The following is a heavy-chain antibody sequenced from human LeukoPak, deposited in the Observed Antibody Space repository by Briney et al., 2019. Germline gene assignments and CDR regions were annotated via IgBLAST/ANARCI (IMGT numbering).Heavy chain of an antibody. CDR2: INPSGGST. D-gene: IGHD1-26*01. V-gene: IGHV1-46*01. J-gene: IGHJ4*02. CDR3: ARFTPRLRREKFDY. CDR1: GYTFTSYY. Sequence: ASVKVSCKASGYTFTSYYIHWVRQAPGQGLEWMGLINPSGGSTNYAQKFQGRVTMTRDTSTSTAYMELRSLRSDDTAVYYCARFTPRLRREKFDYWGQGTLVTVSS.